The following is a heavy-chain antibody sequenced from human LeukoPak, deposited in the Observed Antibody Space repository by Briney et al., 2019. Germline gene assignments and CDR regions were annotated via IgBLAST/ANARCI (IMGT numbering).Heavy chain of an antibody. D-gene: IGHD6-13*01. CDR3: TTDIPPGYSNI. CDR1: GFTFSSYS. J-gene: IGHJ4*02. V-gene: IGHV3-21*01. Sequence: GGSLRLSCAASGFTFSSYSMNWVRQAPGKGLEWVSSISSSSSYIYYADSVKGRFTISRDNAKNSLYLQMNSLRAEDTAVYYCTTDIPPGYSNIWGQGTLVTVSS. CDR2: ISSSSSYI.